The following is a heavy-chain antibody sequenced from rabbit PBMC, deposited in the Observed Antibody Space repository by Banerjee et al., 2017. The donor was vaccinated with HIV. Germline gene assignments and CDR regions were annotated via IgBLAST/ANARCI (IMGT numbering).Heavy chain of an antibody. CDR2: IWIGSGAP. CDR1: GFSFSNNQ. Sequence: QEQLVESGGGLVQPEGSLTLTCTASGFSFSNNQHMCWVRQAPGKGLEWIACIWIGSGAPYYASWAKGRFTISRSTSLNTVDLQMDSLTAADTATYFCARSSDYTGYGYGPLDLWGPGTLVTVS. D-gene: IGHD6-1*01. CDR3: ARSSDYTGYGYGPLDL. J-gene: IGHJ3*01. V-gene: IGHV1S47*01.